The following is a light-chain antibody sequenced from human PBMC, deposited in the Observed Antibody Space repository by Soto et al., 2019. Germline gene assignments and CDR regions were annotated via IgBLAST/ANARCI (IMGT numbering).Light chain of an antibody. CDR3: QQYDRFPYT. CDR1: QSISNW. CDR2: KAS. Sequence: DIQMTQSPSTLSAAVGDTVTITCRASQSISNWLAWYQQKPGQAPKLLIPKASTLESGVPSRFSASGSGTEFALNISSLQPDDFATFYCQQYDRFPYTFGQGTKLEIK. V-gene: IGKV1-5*03. J-gene: IGKJ2*01.